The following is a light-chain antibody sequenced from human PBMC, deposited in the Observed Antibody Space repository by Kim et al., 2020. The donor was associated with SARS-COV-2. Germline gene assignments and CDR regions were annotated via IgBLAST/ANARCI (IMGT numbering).Light chain of an antibody. CDR3: QQYKRSLT. CDR2: DAS. V-gene: IGKV1-5*01. CDR1: QSISNW. Sequence: GDRVTITCRASQSISNWLAWYQQKPGRAPKVLISDASSLESGAPSRFSGSGSGTEFTLTISSLQPDDFATYYCQQYKRSLTFGQGTKVDIK. J-gene: IGKJ1*01.